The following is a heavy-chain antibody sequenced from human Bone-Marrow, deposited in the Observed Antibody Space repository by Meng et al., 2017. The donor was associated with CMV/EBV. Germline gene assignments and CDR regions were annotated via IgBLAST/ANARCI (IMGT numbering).Heavy chain of an antibody. CDR2: IYHSGST. Sequence: SETLSLTCSVSGGSVSSGSYYWSWIRQPPGKGLEWIGYIYHSGSTTNNPSLKSRVTISVDTSKNQFSLKLSSVTAADTAVYYCARESGEQLAYYYYGMDVWGQGTTVTVSS. D-gene: IGHD6-6*01. V-gene: IGHV4-61*01. J-gene: IGHJ6*02. CDR1: GGSVSSGSYY. CDR3: ARESGEQLAYYYYGMDV.